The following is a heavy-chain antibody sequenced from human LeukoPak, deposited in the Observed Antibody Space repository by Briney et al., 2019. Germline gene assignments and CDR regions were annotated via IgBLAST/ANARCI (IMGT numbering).Heavy chain of an antibody. CDR3: ARDIGGFDY. D-gene: IGHD1-26*01. Sequence: PSETLSLTCTVSGGSTTSNYYWSWIRQPPGKGLEWIGYIYHSGSTYYNPSLKSRVTISVDRSKNQFSLKLSSVTAADTAVYYCARDIGGFDYWGQGTLVTVSS. CDR1: GGSTTSNYY. J-gene: IGHJ4*02. V-gene: IGHV4-30-2*01. CDR2: IYHSGST.